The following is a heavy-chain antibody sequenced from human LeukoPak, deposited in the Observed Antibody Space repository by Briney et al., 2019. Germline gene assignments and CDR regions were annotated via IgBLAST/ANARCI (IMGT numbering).Heavy chain of an antibody. J-gene: IGHJ6*03. CDR2: INHSGST. CDR3: ARAGYSSSWYPAMYMDV. CDR1: GGSFSGYY. D-gene: IGHD6-13*01. Sequence: SETLSLTCAVYGGSFSGYYWSWIRQPPGKGLDWIGEINHSGSTNYNPSLKSRVTISVDTSKNQFSLKLSSVTAADTAVYYCARAGYSSSWYPAMYMDVWGKGTTVTVSS. V-gene: IGHV4-34*01.